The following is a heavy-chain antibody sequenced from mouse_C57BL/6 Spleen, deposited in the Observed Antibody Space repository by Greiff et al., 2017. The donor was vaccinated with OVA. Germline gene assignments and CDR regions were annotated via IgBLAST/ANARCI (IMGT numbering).Heavy chain of an antibody. CDR3: ARGITTVVYWYFDV. CDR1: VSTFTTSP. V-gene: IGHV1-47*01. CDR2: FHPYNDDT. D-gene: IGHD1-1*01. J-gene: IGHJ1*03. Sequence: QVPLQQSGAELVNPGASVTMSFTASVSTFTTSPLAWMKHNPGPRLAWIGNFHPYNDDTKYNEKFKGKATLTVEKSSSTVYLALSRLTSDDSAVYYCARGITTVVYWYFDVWGTGTTVTVSS.